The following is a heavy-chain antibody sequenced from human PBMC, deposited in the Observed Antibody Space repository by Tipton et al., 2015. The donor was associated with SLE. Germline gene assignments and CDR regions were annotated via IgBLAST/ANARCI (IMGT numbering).Heavy chain of an antibody. V-gene: IGHV3-23*01. D-gene: IGHD2-15*01. CDR2: ISGSGGST. Sequence: SLRLSCAASGFTFSSYAMSWVRQAPGKGLEWVSAISGSGGSTYYADSVKGRFTISRDNAKNSLYLQMNSLRAEDTAVYYCARDHSGGSSRGAFDIWGQGTMVTVSS. CDR3: ARDHSGGSSRGAFDI. J-gene: IGHJ3*02. CDR1: GFTFSSYA.